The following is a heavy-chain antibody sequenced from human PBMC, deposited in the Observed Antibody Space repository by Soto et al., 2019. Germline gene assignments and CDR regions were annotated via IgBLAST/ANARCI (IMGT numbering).Heavy chain of an antibody. D-gene: IGHD3-10*01. CDR3: AKGTEGGSGSLIWDHFDY. CDR1: GFTFDDYA. J-gene: IGHJ4*02. Sequence: EVQLVESGGGLVQPGRSLRLSCAASGFTFDDYAMHWVRQAPGKGLEWVSGISWNSGSIGYADSVKGRFTISRDNAKNSLYLQMNSLSAEDTALYYWAKGTEGGSGSLIWDHFDYWGQGTLVTVSS. V-gene: IGHV3-9*01. CDR2: ISWNSGSI.